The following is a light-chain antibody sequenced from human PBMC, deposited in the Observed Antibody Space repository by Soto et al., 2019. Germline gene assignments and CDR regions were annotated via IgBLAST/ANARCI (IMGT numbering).Light chain of an antibody. CDR3: QQGYTSAIT. CDR2: GAS. V-gene: IGKV3-15*01. J-gene: IGKJ5*01. CDR1: QSVYNN. Sequence: EIVMTQSPATLSVSPGETATLSCRASQSVYNNLAWYQQRPGQAPRLLIHGASTRATGVPAKVSGSGSGTDFTLTINSLQPEDFATYYCQQGYTSAITFGQGTRLEIK.